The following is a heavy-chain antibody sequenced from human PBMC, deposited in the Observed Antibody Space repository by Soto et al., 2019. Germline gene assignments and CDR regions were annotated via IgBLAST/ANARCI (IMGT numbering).Heavy chain of an antibody. J-gene: IGHJ4*02. Sequence: ASVKGSCKASGYTFTRDGISWGRQAPGQGLEWMGWISAYNGNTNYAQKLQGRVTMTTDTSTSTAYMELRSLRSDDTAVYYCARGYSSGWPLDYWGQGTLVTVS. CDR1: GYTFTRDG. CDR3: ARGYSSGWPLDY. D-gene: IGHD6-19*01. CDR2: ISAYNGNT. V-gene: IGHV1-18*01.